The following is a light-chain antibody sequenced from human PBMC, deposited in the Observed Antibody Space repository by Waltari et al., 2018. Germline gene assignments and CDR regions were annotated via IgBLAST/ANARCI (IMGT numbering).Light chain of an antibody. V-gene: IGKV3-20*01. Sequence: EIVLTQSPGTLSLSPGERVTLSCRASQSVCSSLAWYQQRPGQAPRLLIYDAFTRATGVADRFSGSGSGTDFSLTISRLDPEDFAVYYCQMYVRLPVTFGQGTKVEIK. CDR2: DAF. CDR1: QSVCSS. J-gene: IGKJ1*01. CDR3: QMYVRLPVT.